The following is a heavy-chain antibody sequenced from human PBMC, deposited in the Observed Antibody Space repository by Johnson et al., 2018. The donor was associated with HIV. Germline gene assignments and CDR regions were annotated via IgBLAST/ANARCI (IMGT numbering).Heavy chain of an antibody. V-gene: IGHV3-30*04. Sequence: QVQLVESGGGVVQPGRSLRLSCAASGFTFSSYAMHWVRQAPGKGLEWVAVISYDGSNKYYADSVKGRFTISRDNSKNTLYLQMNNLRPEDTAVYYCAKDRGSGTYLGRGIFDIWGQGTMVTVSS. CDR2: ISYDGSNK. J-gene: IGHJ3*02. D-gene: IGHD1-26*01. CDR3: AKDRGSGTYLGRGIFDI. CDR1: GFTFSSYA.